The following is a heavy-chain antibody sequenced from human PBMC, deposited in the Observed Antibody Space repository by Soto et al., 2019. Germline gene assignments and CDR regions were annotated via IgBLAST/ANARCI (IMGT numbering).Heavy chain of an antibody. V-gene: IGHV1-18*04. CDR2: ISAYNGNT. CDR1: GYTFTSYG. CDR3: AREDSIAVAGKAISDY. Sequence: RASVKVSCKASGYTFTSYGISWVRQAPGQGLEWMGWISAYNGNTNYAQKLQGRVTMTTDTSTSTAYMELRSLRSDDTAVYYCAREDSIAVAGKAISDYWGQGTLVTVSS. J-gene: IGHJ4*02. D-gene: IGHD6-19*01.